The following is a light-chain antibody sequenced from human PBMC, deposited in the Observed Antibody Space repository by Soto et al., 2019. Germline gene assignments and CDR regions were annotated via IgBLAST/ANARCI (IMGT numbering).Light chain of an antibody. CDR1: SSNIGAGYD. Sequence: QAVVTQPPSVSGAPGQRVTISCTGSSSNIGAGYDVHWYQQLPGTAPKLLISGNNNRPSGVPDRFSGSKSGTSASLAITGLQAEDEADYYCQSYDSSLSVVFGGGTKLTVL. CDR3: QSYDSSLSVV. J-gene: IGLJ2*01. CDR2: GNN. V-gene: IGLV1-40*01.